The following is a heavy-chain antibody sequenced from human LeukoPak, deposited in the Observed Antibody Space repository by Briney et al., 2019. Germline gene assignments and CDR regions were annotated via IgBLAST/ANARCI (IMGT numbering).Heavy chain of an antibody. CDR2: ISGSGGST. D-gene: IGHD3-22*01. Sequence: GGSLRLSCAASGFTFSSYAMSWVRQAPGKGLEWVSDISGSGGSTYYADSVKGRFTISRDNSKITLYLQMNSLRAEDTAVYYCAKDYYYDSSGYYSHDAFDIWGQGTMVTVSS. V-gene: IGHV3-23*01. J-gene: IGHJ3*02. CDR1: GFTFSSYA. CDR3: AKDYYYDSSGYYSHDAFDI.